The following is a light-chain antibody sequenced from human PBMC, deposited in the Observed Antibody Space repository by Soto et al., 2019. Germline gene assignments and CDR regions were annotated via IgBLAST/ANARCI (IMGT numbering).Light chain of an antibody. J-gene: IGKJ1*01. Sequence: DFQMTQSPSTLSASVGDRVTITCRASQSVDKWLAWYQQKPGKAPKLMIYKASTLESGVPSRFSGSGSGTEFTLTINSLQPDDFATYYCQQYDTSSRTFGQGTKVEIK. CDR1: QSVDKW. CDR2: KAS. CDR3: QQYDTSSRT. V-gene: IGKV1-5*03.